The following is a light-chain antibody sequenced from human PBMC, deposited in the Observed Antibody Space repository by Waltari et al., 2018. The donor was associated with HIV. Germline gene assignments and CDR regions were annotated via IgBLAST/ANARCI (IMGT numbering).Light chain of an antibody. CDR3: QQADSFPIT. CDR2: AAS. Sequence: DIHLTQSPSSVSASVGDRVTITCRASQGISSWLAWYQQKPGKAPNLLIYAASTLQSGVPSRFSGSISGTDFTLTINSRQPEDFATYYCQQADSFPITFGQGTRLDLK. J-gene: IGKJ5*01. V-gene: IGKV1D-12*01. CDR1: QGISSW.